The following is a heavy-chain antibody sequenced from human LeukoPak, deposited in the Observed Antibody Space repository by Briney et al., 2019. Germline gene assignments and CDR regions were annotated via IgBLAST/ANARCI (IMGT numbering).Heavy chain of an antibody. Sequence: PGGSLRLSCAASGFTFSSYAITWVRQAPGKGLEWIAHISGSGATIYYADSVKGRFTISRDNAKNSVYLQMNSLRAEDTAVYSCARGGHFSSYKEYFHNWGQGTLVSVSP. J-gene: IGHJ1*01. CDR3: ARGGHFSSYKEYFHN. V-gene: IGHV3-48*03. CDR2: ISGSGATI. CDR1: GFTFSSYA. D-gene: IGHD6-13*01.